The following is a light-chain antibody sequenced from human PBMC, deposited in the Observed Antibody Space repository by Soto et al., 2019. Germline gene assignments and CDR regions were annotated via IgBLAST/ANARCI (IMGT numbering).Light chain of an antibody. CDR1: SSDVGSYNF. J-gene: IGLJ1*01. CDR2: EGS. CDR3: SSYAGSNNRV. Sequence: QSALTQPASVSGSPGQSITISCTGTSSDVGSYNFVSWYQQHPGKAPKVIIYEGSKRPSGVPDRFSGSKSGNTASLTVSGLQAEDEADYYCSSYAGSNNRVFGTGTKLTVL. V-gene: IGLV2-8*01.